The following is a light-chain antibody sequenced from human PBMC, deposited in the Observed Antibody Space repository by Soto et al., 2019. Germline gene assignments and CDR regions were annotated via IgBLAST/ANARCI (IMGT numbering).Light chain of an antibody. CDR1: SSDIGTYNL. CDR3: CSYVGTSLV. CDR2: EGT. J-gene: IGLJ2*01. V-gene: IGLV2-23*01. Sequence: QSALTQPASVSGSPGQSITISCTGSSSDIGTYNLVSWYQQHPGKAPKLIIYEGTKWPSGVSNRFSGSKSGNTASLTISGLQAEDEAAYYCCSYVGTSLVFGGGTKLTVL.